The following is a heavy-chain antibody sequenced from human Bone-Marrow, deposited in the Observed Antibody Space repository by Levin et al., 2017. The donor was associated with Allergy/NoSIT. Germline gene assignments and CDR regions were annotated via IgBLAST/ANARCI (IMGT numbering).Heavy chain of an antibody. CDR3: ARDSPRATGLDY. V-gene: IGHV7-4-1*02. D-gene: IGHD5-24*01. Sequence: GGSLRLSCKASGYTLTSIAINWVRQAPGQGLEWMGWINTNTGNPTYAQDFTGRFVFSLDTSVNTTYLQISSLKSEDTAIYYCARDSPRATGLDYWGQGTLVTVSS. J-gene: IGHJ4*02. CDR2: INTNTGNP. CDR1: GYTLTSIA.